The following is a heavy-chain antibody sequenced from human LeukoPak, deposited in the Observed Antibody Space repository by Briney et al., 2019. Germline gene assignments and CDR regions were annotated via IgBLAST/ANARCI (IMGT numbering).Heavy chain of an antibody. CDR2: ISGSGGST. CDR1: GFTFSSYA. Sequence: GGSLRLSCAASGFTFSSYAMSWVRQAPGKGLEWVSAISGSGGSTYYADSVKGRFTISRDNSKNTLYLQMNSLRAEDAAVYYCAKYPQVLLWFGELYYWGQGTGVTVSS. V-gene: IGHV3-23*01. D-gene: IGHD3-10*01. J-gene: IGHJ4*02. CDR3: AKYPQVLLWFGELYY.